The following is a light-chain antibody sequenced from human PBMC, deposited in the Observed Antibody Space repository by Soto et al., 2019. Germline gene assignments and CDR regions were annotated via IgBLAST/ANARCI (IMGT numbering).Light chain of an antibody. V-gene: IGKV3-20*01. CDR1: QSVSNR. CDR2: GAS. Sequence: EIVLTQSPGSLSLSPGERATFSCRAIQSVSNRLAWYQQKPGQAPRLLIYGASNRAGGIPDRFSGSGSGTDFTRTSSRLEPEDFAMYYCQQYDNSPPSITFGQGTRLDIK. CDR3: QQYDNSPPSIT. J-gene: IGKJ5*01.